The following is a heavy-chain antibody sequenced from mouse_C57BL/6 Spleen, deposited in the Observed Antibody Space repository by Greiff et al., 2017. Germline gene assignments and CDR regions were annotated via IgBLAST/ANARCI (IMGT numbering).Heavy chain of an antibody. CDR1: GFTFSSYA. Sequence: EVQGVESGGGLVKPGGSLKLSCAASGFTFSSYAMSWVRQTPEKRLEWVATISDGGSYTYYPDNVKGRFTISRDNAKNNLYLQMSHLKSEDTAMYYCARGAFYYGSSYGYWGQGTTLTVSS. V-gene: IGHV5-4*01. J-gene: IGHJ2*01. CDR3: ARGAFYYGSSYGY. CDR2: ISDGGSYT. D-gene: IGHD1-1*01.